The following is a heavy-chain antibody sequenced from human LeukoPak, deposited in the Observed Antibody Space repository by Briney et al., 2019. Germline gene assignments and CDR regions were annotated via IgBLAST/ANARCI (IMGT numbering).Heavy chain of an antibody. J-gene: IGHJ3*02. CDR3: AKYDSSGTAFDI. CDR1: GFTFDDYA. V-gene: IGHV3-9*03. Sequence: GGSLRLSCAASGFTFDDYAMHWLRQAPGKGLEWVSGISWNSGSIAYADPVKGRFTISRDNAKNSLYLQMNSLRAEDMALYYCAKYDSSGTAFDIWGQGTMVTVSS. D-gene: IGHD3-22*01. CDR2: ISWNSGSI.